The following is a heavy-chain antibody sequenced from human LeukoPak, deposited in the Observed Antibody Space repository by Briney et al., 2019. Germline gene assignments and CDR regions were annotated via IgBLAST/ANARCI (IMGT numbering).Heavy chain of an antibody. V-gene: IGHV1-18*01. CDR3: AAQFGDYAPFDY. Sequence: GASVKVSCKASGYTFTSYGIAWVRQAPGQGLEWMGWISAYNGNTNFAQNLQGRVTMTTDTSTGTAYMELRSLRSDDTAVYYCAAQFGDYAPFDYWGQGTLVTVSS. CDR1: GYTFTSYG. D-gene: IGHD4-17*01. CDR2: ISAYNGNT. J-gene: IGHJ4*02.